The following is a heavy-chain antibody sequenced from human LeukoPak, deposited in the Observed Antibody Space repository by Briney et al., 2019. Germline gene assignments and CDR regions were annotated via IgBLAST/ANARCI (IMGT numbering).Heavy chain of an antibody. CDR2: ISSSGSTI. Sequence: GGSLRLSCAASGFTFSSYEMNWVRQAPGKGLEWVSYISSSGSTIYYADSVKGRFTISRDNAKNSLYLQMNSLRAEDTALYYCAKDMTVEMATILGYWGQGTLVTVSS. V-gene: IGHV3-48*03. D-gene: IGHD5-24*01. CDR3: AKDMTVEMATILGY. J-gene: IGHJ4*02. CDR1: GFTFSSYE.